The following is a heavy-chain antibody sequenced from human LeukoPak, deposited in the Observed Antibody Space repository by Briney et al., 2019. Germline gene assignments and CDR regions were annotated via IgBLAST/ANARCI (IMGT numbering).Heavy chain of an antibody. CDR3: ARLGGSFDP. CDR1: GGSFSGYY. V-gene: IGHV4-34*01. J-gene: IGHJ5*02. CDR2: INHSGST. Sequence: SETLSLTCAVYGGSFSGYYWSWIRQRPGKGLEWKGVINHSGSTNYNPSLKSRVTISVYTSKNQFSLKLSSVTAADTAVYYCARLGGSFDPWGQGTLVTVSS. D-gene: IGHD1-26*01.